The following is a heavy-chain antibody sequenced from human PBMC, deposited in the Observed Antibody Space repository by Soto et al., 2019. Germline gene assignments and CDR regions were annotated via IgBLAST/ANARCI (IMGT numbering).Heavy chain of an antibody. D-gene: IGHD6-13*01. CDR3: ERDLSQQLVVWFDP. J-gene: IGHJ5*02. Sequence: ASVKVSCKAFGYTFTSYGISWVRQAPGQGLEWMGWISAYNGNTNYAQKLQGRVTMTTDTSTSTAYMELRSLRSDDTAVYYCERDLSQQLVVWFDPWGQGTLVTVS. CDR1: GYTFTSYG. CDR2: ISAYNGNT. V-gene: IGHV1-18*01.